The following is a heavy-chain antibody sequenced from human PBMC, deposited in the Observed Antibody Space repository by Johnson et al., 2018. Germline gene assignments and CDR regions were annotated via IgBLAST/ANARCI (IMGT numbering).Heavy chain of an antibody. CDR1: GFTFSSYA. V-gene: IGHV3-23*04. J-gene: IGHJ6*02. CDR2: ISGSGGST. D-gene: IGHD4-17*01. CDR3: AKCYGDYLYYYYGMGV. Sequence: VQLVQSGGGLVQPGGSLRLSCAASGFTFSSYAMSWVRQAPGKGLEWVSAISGSGGSTYYADSVRGRFTISRDNSKNTLYLQMNSLRAEDTAVYYWAKCYGDYLYYYYGMGVWGQGTTVTVSS.